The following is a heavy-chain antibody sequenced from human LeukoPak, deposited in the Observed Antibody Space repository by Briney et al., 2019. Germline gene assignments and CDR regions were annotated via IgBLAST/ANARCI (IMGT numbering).Heavy chain of an antibody. CDR2: IYYRGGT. D-gene: IGHD6-19*01. J-gene: IGHJ4*01. CDR3: ARHGNTGPVSGLPLDH. Sequence: PSETLSLTCTVSGDSINGYFWSWIRQPPGQGLEWVGYIYYRGGTSYNPPLGGRITVSLDTSRNQFFLRLTSVTPADTAMYYCARHGNTGPVSGLPLDHWGHGTLVSVSS. CDR1: GDSINGYF. V-gene: IGHV4-59*08.